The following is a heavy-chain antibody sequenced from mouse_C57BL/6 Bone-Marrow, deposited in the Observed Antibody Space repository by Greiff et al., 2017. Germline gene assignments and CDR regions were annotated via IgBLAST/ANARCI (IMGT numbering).Heavy chain of an antibody. D-gene: IGHD2-4*01. J-gene: IGHJ4*01. CDR3: ARLGITTVPYYDAMDY. V-gene: IGHV5-6*01. CDR2: ISSGGSYT. Sequence: DVLLVASGGDLVKPGGSLKLSCAASGFTFSSYGLSWVRPTPDQRLEWVATISSGGSYTYYPDSVKGRFTITRDNAKNTLYLKMSRLKSEYTAMYYCARLGITTVPYYDAMDYWGQGTSVTVSA. CDR1: GFTFSSYG.